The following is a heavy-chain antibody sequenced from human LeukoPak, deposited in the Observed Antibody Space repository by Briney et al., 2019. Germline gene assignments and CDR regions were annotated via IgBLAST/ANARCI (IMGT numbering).Heavy chain of an antibody. CDR3: AKARIAAAGTGAFDV. V-gene: IGHV3-23*01. Sequence: GGSLRLSCAVSGFTVSSYGMTWVRQAPGKGLEWVSAFSAADGSAQYAESVKGRFTISRDNSKNSLYLQMNSLRDEDTAVYYCAKARIAAAGTGAFDVWGQGTMVTVSS. D-gene: IGHD6-13*01. CDR2: FSAADGSA. J-gene: IGHJ3*01. CDR1: GFTVSSYG.